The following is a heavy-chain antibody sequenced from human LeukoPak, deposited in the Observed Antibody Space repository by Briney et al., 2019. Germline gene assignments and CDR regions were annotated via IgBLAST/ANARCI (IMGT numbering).Heavy chain of an antibody. J-gene: IGHJ6*02. CDR2: ISSSSSYI. D-gene: IGHD2-2*02. CDR3: ARDNIVVVPAAIRTDYYYYYGMDV. Sequence: GGSLRLSCAASGFTFSNYSMNWVRQAPGKGLEWVSSISSSSSYIYYADSVKGRFTISRDNAKNSLYLQMNSLRAEDTAVYYCARDNIVVVPAAIRTDYYYYYGMDVWGQGTTVTVSS. CDR1: GFTFSNYS. V-gene: IGHV3-21*01.